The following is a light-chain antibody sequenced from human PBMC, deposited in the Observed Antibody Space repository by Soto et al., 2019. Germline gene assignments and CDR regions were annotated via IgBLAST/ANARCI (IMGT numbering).Light chain of an antibody. CDR3: QQYYSYPPT. CDR2: AAS. J-gene: IGKJ1*01. V-gene: IGKV1-5*01. Sequence: DIQMTQSPSTLSASVGDRVTITCRASASISSWLAWYQQQPGKAPKLLIYAASTLQSGVPSRFSGSGSGTDFTLTISCLQSEDFATYYCQQYYSYPPTFGQGTKVDI. CDR1: ASISSW.